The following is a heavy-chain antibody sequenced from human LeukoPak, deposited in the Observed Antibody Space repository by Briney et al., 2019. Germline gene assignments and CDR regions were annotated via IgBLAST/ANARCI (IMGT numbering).Heavy chain of an antibody. CDR1: GGSFSGYY. CDR3: ARLLGYSYGPP. J-gene: IGHJ5*02. D-gene: IGHD5-18*01. V-gene: IGHV4-34*01. Sequence: NPSETLSLTCAVYGGSFSGYYWSWIRQPPGKGLEWIGEINHSGSTNYNPSLKSRVTISVDTSKTKSSLKLSSVTAADTAIYYCARLLGYSYGPPWGQGTLVTVSS. CDR2: INHSGST.